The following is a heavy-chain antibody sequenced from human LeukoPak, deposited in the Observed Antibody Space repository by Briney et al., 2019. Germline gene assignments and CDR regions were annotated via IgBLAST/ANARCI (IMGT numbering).Heavy chain of an antibody. CDR3: ARAMMVVANLWGVFDY. V-gene: IGHV3-23*01. CDR1: GFTFSSYA. J-gene: IGHJ4*02. CDR2: ISGGGGST. Sequence: PGGSLRLSCAASGFTFSSYAMSWVRQAPGKGLEWVSGISGGGGSTYYADSVKGRFPISRDNSKNTLYLQMNSLRAEDTAVYYCARAMMVVANLWGVFDYWGQGALVTVSS. D-gene: IGHD3-22*01.